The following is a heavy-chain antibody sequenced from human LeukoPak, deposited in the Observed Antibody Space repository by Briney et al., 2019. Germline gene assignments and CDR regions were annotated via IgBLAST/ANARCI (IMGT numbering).Heavy chain of an antibody. CDR1: GFTFSSYA. D-gene: IGHD3-22*01. V-gene: IGHV3-23*01. CDR3: AKDPPLYYYDSSGQKPY. J-gene: IGHJ4*02. CDR2: ISGSGGST. Sequence: PGGSLRLSCAASGFTFSSYAMSWVRQAPGKGLEWVSAISGSGGSTYYADSVKGRFTISRDNSKNTLYLQMNSLRAEDTAAYYCAKDPPLYYYDSSGQKPYWGQGTLVTVS.